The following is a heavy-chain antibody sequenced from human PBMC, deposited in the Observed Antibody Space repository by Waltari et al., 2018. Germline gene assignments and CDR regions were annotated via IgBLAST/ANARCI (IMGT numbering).Heavy chain of an antibody. CDR3: TRDRGSYSSSGYALGGMHY. V-gene: IGHV3-53*01. CDR2: IHGDGRT. CDR1: DFTVNTHY. J-gene: IGHJ4*02. D-gene: IGHD3-16*01. Sequence: EVQLVESGGGLMQPGGSLRLSCATSDFTVNTHYVNWVRQAPGKGLGLVSVIHGDGRTHYADSVKCRFTISRDSSKNTVYLQMDSLRVGDAAVYYCTRDRGSYSSSGYALGGMHYWGQGTLVTVSS.